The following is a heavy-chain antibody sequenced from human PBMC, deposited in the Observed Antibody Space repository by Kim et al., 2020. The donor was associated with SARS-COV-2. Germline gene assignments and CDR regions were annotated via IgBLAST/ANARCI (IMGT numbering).Heavy chain of an antibody. D-gene: IGHD2-8*01. V-gene: IGHV3-74*03. CDR3: VKPVSDCSDGGCRYFFER. Sequence: GGSLRLSCAASGFPFNTYWMYWVRQSPGKGPVWVARMNSDGGITTYANSVKGRFSISRNNAKNTMYLQMNRLRVDDTAVYYCVKPVSDCSDGGCRYFFERWGQGTRVSVSS. CDR1: GFPFNTYW. J-gene: IGHJ4*02. CDR2: MNSDGGIT.